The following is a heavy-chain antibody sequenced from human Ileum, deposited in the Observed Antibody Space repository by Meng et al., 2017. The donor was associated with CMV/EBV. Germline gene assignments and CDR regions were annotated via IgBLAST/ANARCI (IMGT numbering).Heavy chain of an antibody. CDR1: GVSISNYY. D-gene: IGHD3-10*01. V-gene: IGHV4-4*07. J-gene: IGHJ4*02. CDR3: ARAAARGVPVDY. CDR2: VSPGGI. Sequence: QEQLQESGPGLVKPSESLSLHCSVSGVSISNYYWTWIRQPAGKGLEFIGRVSPGGIEYNPSLMSRVTMSLDTSRNQLSLNLNSVTAADTAVYYCARAAARGVPVDYWGQGILVTVSS.